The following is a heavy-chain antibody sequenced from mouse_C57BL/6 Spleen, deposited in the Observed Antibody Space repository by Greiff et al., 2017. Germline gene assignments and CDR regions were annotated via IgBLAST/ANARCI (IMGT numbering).Heavy chain of an antibody. D-gene: IGHD2-5*01. CDR1: GYTFTSYW. J-gene: IGHJ4*01. Sequence: VQLQQPGAELVKPGASVKLSCKASGYTFTSYWMHWVKQRPGQGLAWIGMIHPNSGSTNDNEKFKSKATLTVDTSSSTAYMQLSSLTSEDSAVYYGARSLSTIVTTYYAMDYWGQGTSVTVSS. V-gene: IGHV1-64*01. CDR2: IHPNSGST. CDR3: ARSLSTIVTTYYAMDY.